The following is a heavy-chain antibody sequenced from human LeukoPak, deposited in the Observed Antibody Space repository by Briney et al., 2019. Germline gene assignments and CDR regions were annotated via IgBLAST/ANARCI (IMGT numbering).Heavy chain of an antibody. CDR3: AKEGDYYGSGSYRDGFDI. V-gene: IGHV3-30*02. CDR1: GFTFDDYA. D-gene: IGHD3-10*01. Sequence: GGSLRLSCAASGFTFDDYAMHWVRQAPGKGLEWVAFIRYDGINKYYADSVKGRFTISRDSFKNTLYLQMNSLRPEDTAVYYCAKEGDYYGSGSYRDGFDIWGQGTRATVSS. J-gene: IGHJ3*02. CDR2: IRYDGINK.